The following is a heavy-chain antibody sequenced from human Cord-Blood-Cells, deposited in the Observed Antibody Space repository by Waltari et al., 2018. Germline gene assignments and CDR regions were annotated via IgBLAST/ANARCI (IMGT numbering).Heavy chain of an antibody. D-gene: IGHD3-22*01. J-gene: IGHJ3*02. CDR2: IYHSGST. CDR1: GGSISSSNR. Sequence: VQLQESGPGLVKPSGTLSPTCAVSGGSISSSNRWSWVRQPPGAGLEWIGEIYHSGSTNYNPSLKSRVTISVDKSKNQFSLKLSSVTAADTAVYYCASLVDYYDSSGYSDAFDIWGQGTMVTVSS. CDR3: ASLVDYYDSSGYSDAFDI. V-gene: IGHV4-4*02.